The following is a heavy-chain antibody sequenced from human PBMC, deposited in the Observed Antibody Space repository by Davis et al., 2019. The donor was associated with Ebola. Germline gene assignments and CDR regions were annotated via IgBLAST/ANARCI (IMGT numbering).Heavy chain of an antibody. CDR3: TTVAASSIEF. Sequence: GESLKIPCAASGFTFSDDFMTWIRQTPGKGLEWISYISGDSRTIYHADSVKGRFTISRDNAKNSLYLQMNSLRAEDTAIYYCTTVAASSIEFWCQGTLVTVSS. CDR2: ISGDSRTI. J-gene: IGHJ4*02. V-gene: IGHV3-11*04. D-gene: IGHD6-6*01. CDR1: GFTFSDDF.